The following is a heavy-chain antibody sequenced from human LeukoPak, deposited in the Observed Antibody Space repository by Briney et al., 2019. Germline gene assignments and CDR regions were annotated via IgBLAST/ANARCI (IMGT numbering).Heavy chain of an antibody. CDR2: ISDTGYT. CDR3: ARAELEPYPGDF. Sequence: PSETLSLTCTVSGGSISSYYWSWIRQPPGKRLEWIGYISDTGYTNYNPSLKSRVAISVDTSKNQFSLKLSSVTAADTAVYYCARAELEPYPGDFWGPETLVTVSS. CDR1: GGSISSYY. J-gene: IGHJ4*02. V-gene: IGHV4-59*12. D-gene: IGHD1-1*01.